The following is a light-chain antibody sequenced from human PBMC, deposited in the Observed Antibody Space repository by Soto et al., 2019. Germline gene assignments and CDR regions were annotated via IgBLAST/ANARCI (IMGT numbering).Light chain of an antibody. J-gene: IGKJ5*01. V-gene: IGKV1-39*01. CDR3: QQTYYIPIT. Sequence: DIQMTQSPSSLSASVGDRVTITCRASQRISSYLNWYQQKPGKAPKLLIYGVSSLHSGVPSRFTGSGSGIDFTLTITSLQPEDVATYYCQQTYYIPITCGQGTRLDIK. CDR1: QRISSY. CDR2: GVS.